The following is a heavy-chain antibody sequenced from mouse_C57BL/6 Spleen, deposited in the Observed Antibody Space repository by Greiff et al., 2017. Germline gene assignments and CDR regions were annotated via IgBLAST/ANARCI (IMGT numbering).Heavy chain of an antibody. J-gene: IGHJ2*01. CDR2: INPYNGGT. Sequence: VQLQQSGPVLVKPGASVKMSCKASGYTFTDYYMNWVKQSHGKSLEWIGVINPYNGGTSYNQKFKGKATLTVDKSSSTAYMALNSLTSEDSAVYYCARYYSNPYYFDYWGQGTTLTVAS. V-gene: IGHV1-19*01. CDR1: GYTFTDYY. D-gene: IGHD2-5*01. CDR3: ARYYSNPYYFDY.